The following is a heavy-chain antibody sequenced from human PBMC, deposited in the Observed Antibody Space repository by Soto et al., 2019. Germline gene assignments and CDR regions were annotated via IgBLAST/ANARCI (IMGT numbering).Heavy chain of an antibody. Sequence: GGSLRLSCAASGFTVTSNYMNWVRQPPGKGLEWVSIIYSSGATYYADSVKGRFTISRDKSKNTLYLQMRNLRAEDTAIYYCARVDTYDYYYAMDVWGQGTTVTVSS. V-gene: IGHV3-53*01. CDR1: GFTVTSNY. J-gene: IGHJ6*02. D-gene: IGHD5-18*01. CDR2: IYSSGAT. CDR3: ARVDTYDYYYAMDV.